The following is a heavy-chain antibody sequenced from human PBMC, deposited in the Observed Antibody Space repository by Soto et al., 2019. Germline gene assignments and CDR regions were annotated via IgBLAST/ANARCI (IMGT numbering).Heavy chain of an antibody. D-gene: IGHD6-13*01. CDR3: ASTRSSSSAGDAFDI. CDR1: GFTFDDYT. Sequence: EVQLVESGGVVVQPGGSLRLSCAASGFTFDDYTMHWVRQAPGKGLEWVSLISWDGGSTYYADSVKGRFTISRDNSKNSLYLQMNSLRTEDTALYYCASTRSSSSAGDAFDIWGQGTMVTVSS. V-gene: IGHV3-43*01. CDR2: ISWDGGST. J-gene: IGHJ3*02.